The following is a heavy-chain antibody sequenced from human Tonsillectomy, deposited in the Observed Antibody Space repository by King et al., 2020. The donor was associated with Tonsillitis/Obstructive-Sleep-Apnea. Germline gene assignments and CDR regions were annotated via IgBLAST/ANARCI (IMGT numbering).Heavy chain of an antibody. D-gene: IGHD3-9*01. CDR2: IYPGDSDT. J-gene: IGHJ6*03. V-gene: IGHV5-51*01. CDR3: ARHGDDILPGYYDYYYMDV. CDR1: EYNFTSYW. Sequence: QLVQSGAEVKKPGESLKISCKGSEYNFTSYWIGWVRQMPGKGLEWMGIIYPGDSDTRYSPSFQGQVTISADKSISTAYLQWSSLKASDTAMYYCARHGDDILPGYYDYYYMDVWGKGTTVTVSS.